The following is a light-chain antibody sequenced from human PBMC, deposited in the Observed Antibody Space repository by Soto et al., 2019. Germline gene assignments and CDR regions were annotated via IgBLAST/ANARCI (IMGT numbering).Light chain of an antibody. Sequence: QSVLTQPPSASGTPGQRVTISCSGSSSNIGSNTVNWYQQFPGTAPKLLIYSNDQWPSGVPDRFSGSKSGTSASLAISGLQSEDEADYYCAAWDDSLNGPVFGGGTKLTVL. CDR2: SND. CDR1: SSNIGSNT. V-gene: IGLV1-44*01. J-gene: IGLJ2*01. CDR3: AAWDDSLNGPV.